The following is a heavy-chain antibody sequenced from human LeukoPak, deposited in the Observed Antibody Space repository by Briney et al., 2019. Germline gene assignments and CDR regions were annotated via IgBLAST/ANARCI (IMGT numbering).Heavy chain of an antibody. V-gene: IGHV4-4*07. CDR2: MSYSGST. D-gene: IGHD3-3*01. CDR3: ARVRRILGGARDIDY. Sequence: SETLSLTCTVSGASLSSYYWSWIRQPAGKGLEWIGSMSYSGSTYYNPSLKSRVTISVDTSKNQFSLKLSSVTAADTAVYYCARVRRILGGARDIDYWGQGTLVTVSS. CDR1: GASLSSYY. J-gene: IGHJ4*02.